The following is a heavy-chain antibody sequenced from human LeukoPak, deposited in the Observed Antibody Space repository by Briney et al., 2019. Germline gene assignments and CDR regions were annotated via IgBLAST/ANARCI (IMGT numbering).Heavy chain of an antibody. CDR3: ARFSGSYFPHFDY. CDR2: IYYSGST. J-gene: IGHJ4*02. CDR1: GGSIGTYY. D-gene: IGHD1-26*01. V-gene: IGHV4-59*01. Sequence: PSETLSLTCTVSGGSIGTYYWSWIRQPPGKGPECIGYIYYSGSTNYNPSLKSRVTISLDTSRNQFSLKLSSVTAADTAVYYCARFSGSYFPHFDYWGQGILDTVSS.